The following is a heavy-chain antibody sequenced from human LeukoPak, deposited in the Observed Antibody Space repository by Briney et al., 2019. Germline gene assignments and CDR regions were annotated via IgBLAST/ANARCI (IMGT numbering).Heavy chain of an antibody. J-gene: IGHJ4*02. Sequence: GGSLRLSCAASGFTFSSYGMHWVRQAPGKGLEWVAVIWYDGSNKYYADSVKGRFTISRDNSKNTLYLQMNSLRAEDTAVYYCAKDLLSTGLLFDYWGQGTLVTVSS. CDR3: AKDLLSTGLLFDY. CDR2: IWYDGSNK. D-gene: IGHD3-9*01. CDR1: GFTFSSYG. V-gene: IGHV3-33*06.